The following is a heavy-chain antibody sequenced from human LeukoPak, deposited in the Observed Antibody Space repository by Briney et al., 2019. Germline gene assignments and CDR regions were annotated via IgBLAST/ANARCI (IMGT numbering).Heavy chain of an antibody. V-gene: IGHV4-34*01. J-gene: IGHJ5*02. CDR3: ARGGILGYLVISGRRNWFVP. CDR2: INHSGST. CDR1: GGSFSGYY. Sequence: SETLSLTCAVYGGSFSGYYWSWIRQPPATGLEWIGEINHSGSTNYNPSLKSRVTISVDTSNNQLSLKVSSVTAGDAAVYYCARGGILGYLVISGRRNWFVPWGEGTLVTVSS. D-gene: IGHD2-15*01.